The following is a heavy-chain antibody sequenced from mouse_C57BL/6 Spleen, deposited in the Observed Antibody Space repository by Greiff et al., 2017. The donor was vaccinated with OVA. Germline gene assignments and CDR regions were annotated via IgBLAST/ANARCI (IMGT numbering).Heavy chain of an antibody. CDR3: ARGGY. Sequence: QVQLQQPGAELVKPGASVKLSCKASGYTFTSYWMPWVKQRPGQGLEWIGEIDPSDSYTNYNQKFKGKATLTVDTSSSTAYMQLSSLTSADSAVYYCARGGYWGQGTTLTVSS. J-gene: IGHJ2*01. CDR2: IDPSDSYT. V-gene: IGHV1-50*01. CDR1: GYTFTSYW.